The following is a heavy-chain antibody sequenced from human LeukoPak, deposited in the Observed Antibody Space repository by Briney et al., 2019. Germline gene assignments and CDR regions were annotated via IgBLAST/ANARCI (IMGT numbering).Heavy chain of an antibody. CDR3: AKVGPTVTKSAGFDY. Sequence: GGSLRLSCTASGFTFSSYAMSWVRQAPGKGLEWVSAISGSGGSTYYADSVKGRLTISRDNSKNTLYLQMNSLRAEDTAVYYCAKVGPTVTKSAGFDYWGQGTLVTVSS. V-gene: IGHV3-23*01. CDR2: ISGSGGST. D-gene: IGHD4-17*01. J-gene: IGHJ4*02. CDR1: GFTFSSYA.